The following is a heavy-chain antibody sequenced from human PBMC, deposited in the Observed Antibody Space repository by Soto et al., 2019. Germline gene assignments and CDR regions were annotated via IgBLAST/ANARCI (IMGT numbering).Heavy chain of an antibody. CDR3: ARDRRTTDGMDV. V-gene: IGHV3-66*01. Sequence: EVQLVESGGGLVQPGGSLSLPCEAPGLPVGSNNMTWVAQAPGKGLEWVQVFSGGSTYYADSVKGRFTISRDNSKNTLYLQMNSLRAEDTAVYYCARDRRTTDGMDVWGQGTTVTVSS. CDR1: GLPVGSNN. CDR2: FSGGST. D-gene: IGHD1-7*01. J-gene: IGHJ6*02.